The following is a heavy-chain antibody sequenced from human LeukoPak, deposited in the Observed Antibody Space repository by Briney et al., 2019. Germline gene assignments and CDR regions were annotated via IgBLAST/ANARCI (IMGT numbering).Heavy chain of an antibody. CDR2: ISGSGGST. J-gene: IGHJ1*01. D-gene: IGHD3-22*01. CDR3: AKTALDSSGYPTWFQH. CDR1: GFTFSSYA. Sequence: SGGSLRLSCAASGFTFSSYAMSWVRQAPGKGLEWVSAISGSGGSTYYADSVKGRFTISRDNSKNTLYLQMNSLRAEDTAVYYCAKTALDSSGYPTWFQHWGQGTLVTVSS. V-gene: IGHV3-23*01.